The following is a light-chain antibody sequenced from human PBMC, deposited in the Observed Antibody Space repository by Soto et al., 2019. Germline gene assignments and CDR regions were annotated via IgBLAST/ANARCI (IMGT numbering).Light chain of an antibody. V-gene: IGKV3-20*01. J-gene: IGKJ3*01. Sequence: DIVLTQSPGTLSLSPGARATLSCRASQSINSRYLAWYQQKPGQAPRLLIYAASSRATGIPDRFSGSGSGTDFTLTISRLEPEDFAVYYCQQFGSSPGFTFGPGTKVDIK. CDR1: QSINSRY. CDR2: AAS. CDR3: QQFGSSPGFT.